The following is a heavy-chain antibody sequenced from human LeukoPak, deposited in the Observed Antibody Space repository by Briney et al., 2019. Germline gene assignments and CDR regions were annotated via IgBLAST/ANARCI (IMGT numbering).Heavy chain of an antibody. Sequence: GGSLRLSCAASGFTFSSYSMNWVRQAPEKGLEWVSSISSANSYIYYADSVKGRFTISRDNAKNALYLQMNSLRAEDTAVYYCARESSSSSSSYFDYWGQGTLVTVSS. D-gene: IGHD6-6*01. CDR3: ARESSSSSSSYFDY. V-gene: IGHV3-21*01. CDR2: ISSANSYI. J-gene: IGHJ4*02. CDR1: GFTFSSYS.